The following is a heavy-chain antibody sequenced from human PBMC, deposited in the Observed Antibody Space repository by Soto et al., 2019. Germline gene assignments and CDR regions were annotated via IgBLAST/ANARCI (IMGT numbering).Heavy chain of an antibody. D-gene: IGHD4-4*01. J-gene: IGHJ5*02. CDR3: ARGGTTTVAPATKGLDP. V-gene: IGHV3-23*01. Sequence: QLLESGGGLVQPGGSLRLSCVTYGFTPSSYAMTWVRQSPGKGLEWVSSIGVGGEYTYYADSVKGRFSISTDKSKKTLFLQLNSLTADDTAVYYCARGGTTTVAPATKGLDPWGQGTLVTVSS. CDR2: IGVGGEYT. CDR1: GFTPSSYA.